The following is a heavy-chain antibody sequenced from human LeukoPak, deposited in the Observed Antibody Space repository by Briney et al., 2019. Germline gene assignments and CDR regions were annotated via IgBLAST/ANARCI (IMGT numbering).Heavy chain of an antibody. CDR2: ISTTGDFI. D-gene: IGHD6-19*01. CDR3: ARGWDNSGYYCDY. J-gene: IGHJ4*02. V-gene: IGHV3-21*06. CDR1: GFTFTTYS. Sequence: GGSLRLSCVASGFTFTTYSMNWVRLAPGKGLEWVSSISTTGDFIHYADSAQGRFTISRDNAKNSLFLQMNSLRVEDTAVCFRARGWDNSGYYCDYWGQGTLVTVSS.